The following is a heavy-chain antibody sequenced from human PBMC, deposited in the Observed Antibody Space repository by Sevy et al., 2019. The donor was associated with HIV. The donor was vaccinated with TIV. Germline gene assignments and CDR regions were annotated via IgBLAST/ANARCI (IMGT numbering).Heavy chain of an antibody. V-gene: IGHV3-11*04. CDR3: ARDRAAIFGVVNYGMDV. CDR2: ISDSVLPGATRI. D-gene: IGHD3-3*01. CDR1: GFTFRDYY. Sequence: GGSLRLSCAASGFTFRDYYMSWIRQTPERGLEWVSYISDSVLPGATRIYYPGSVKGRLTISRDNAKNSLYLQMNSLRAEDTAVYYCARDRAAIFGVVNYGMDVWGQGTTVTVSS. J-gene: IGHJ6*02.